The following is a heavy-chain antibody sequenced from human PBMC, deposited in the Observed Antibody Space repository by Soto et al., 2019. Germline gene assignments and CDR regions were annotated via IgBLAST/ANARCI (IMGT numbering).Heavy chain of an antibody. J-gene: IGHJ3*02. CDR3: ARQRARYYGSGSYYKGDAFDI. Sequence: SVKVSCKASGGTFSSYAISWVRQAPGQGLEWMGGIIPIFGTANYAQKFQGRVTITADESTSTAYMELSSLRSEDTAVYYCARQRARYYGSGSYYKGDAFDIWGQGTMVTVS. CDR2: IIPIFGTA. D-gene: IGHD3-10*01. V-gene: IGHV1-69*13. CDR1: GGTFSSYA.